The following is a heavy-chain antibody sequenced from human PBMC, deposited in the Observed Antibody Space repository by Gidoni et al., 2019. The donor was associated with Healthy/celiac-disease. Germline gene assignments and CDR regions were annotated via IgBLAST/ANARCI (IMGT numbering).Heavy chain of an antibody. D-gene: IGHD3-3*01. CDR3: AKARYDFWSGYYYYYYYGIDV. CDR2: ISYDGSNK. CDR1: GCTFSSYG. V-gene: IGHV3-30*18. Sequence: QVQLVESGGSVVQPGRSLRLSCAASGCTFSSYGMHWVRQAPRKGLEWVAVISYDGSNKYYADSVKGRFTISRDNSKNTLYLQMNSLRAEDTAVYYCAKARYDFWSGYYYYYYYGIDVWGQGTTVTVSS. J-gene: IGHJ6*02.